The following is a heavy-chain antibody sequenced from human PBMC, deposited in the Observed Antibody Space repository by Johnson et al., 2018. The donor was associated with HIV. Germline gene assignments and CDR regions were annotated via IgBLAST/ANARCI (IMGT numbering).Heavy chain of an antibody. Sequence: VQLVESGGGVVQPGGSLRLSCAASGFTVSSNYMSWVRQAPGKGLEWVSGISWNSGSIGYADSVKGRFTISRDNAKNSLYLQMNSLKTEDTAVYYCARGVAMIVFWGQGTMVTVSS. J-gene: IGHJ3*01. V-gene: IGHV3-48*04. CDR1: GFTVSSNY. CDR3: ARGVAMIVF. D-gene: IGHD3-22*01. CDR2: ISWNSGSI.